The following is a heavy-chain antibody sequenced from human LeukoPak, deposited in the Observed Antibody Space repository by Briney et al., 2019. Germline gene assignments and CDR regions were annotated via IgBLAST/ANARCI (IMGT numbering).Heavy chain of an antibody. CDR3: ARDLDSSGGGDWFDP. V-gene: IGHV1-2*01. J-gene: IGHJ5*02. Sequence: ASVKVSCKASGFTFTDYYMHWVRQAPGQGLEWMGWINPNSNGTKHAQQFQGRVSSTRDTSISTAYLELRRLKSDDRAVYYCARDLDSSGGGDWFDPWGQGTLVTVSS. D-gene: IGHD6-19*01. CDR2: INPNSNGT. CDR1: GFTFTDYY.